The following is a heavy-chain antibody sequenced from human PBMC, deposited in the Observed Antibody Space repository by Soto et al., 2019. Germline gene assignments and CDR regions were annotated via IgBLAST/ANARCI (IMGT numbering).Heavy chain of an antibody. Sequence: SETLSLTCTVSGGSISSYYWSWIRQPPGKGLEWIGYIYYSGSTNYNPSLKSRVTISVDTSKNQFSLKLSSVTAADTAVYYCARMYSSGWPRGVFDYWGQGTLVTVSS. V-gene: IGHV4-59*01. D-gene: IGHD6-19*01. CDR3: ARMYSSGWPRGVFDY. CDR2: IYYSGST. J-gene: IGHJ4*02. CDR1: GGSISSYY.